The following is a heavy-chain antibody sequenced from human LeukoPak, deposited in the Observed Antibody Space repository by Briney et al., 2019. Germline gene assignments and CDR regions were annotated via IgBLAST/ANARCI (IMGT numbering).Heavy chain of an antibody. V-gene: IGHV4-59*01. Sequence: SETLSLTCTVSGGSISSYYWSWIRQPPGKGLEWIGYIYYSGSTNYNPSLKSRVTISVDTSKNQFSLKLSSVTAADTAVYYCARSRGHYYDSSGFGDWGQGTLVTVSS. D-gene: IGHD3-22*01. CDR1: GGSISSYY. J-gene: IGHJ4*02. CDR3: ARSRGHYYDSSGFGD. CDR2: IYYSGST.